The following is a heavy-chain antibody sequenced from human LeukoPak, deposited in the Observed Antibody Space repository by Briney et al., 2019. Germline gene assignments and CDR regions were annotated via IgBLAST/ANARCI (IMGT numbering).Heavy chain of an antibody. CDR2: IRSKDNDGTT. CDR1: GFTFGDYA. Sequence: GGSLRLSCTASGFTFGDYAISWVRQAPGKGLEWLGFIRSKDNDGTTAYAASVEGRFTISRDDSKSIAYLQMNDLKTEDTAVYYCTGDRWGGGYTLRGMDVWGKGTTVTISS. D-gene: IGHD5-12*01. V-gene: IGHV3-49*04. CDR3: TGDRWGGGYTLRGMDV. J-gene: IGHJ6*04.